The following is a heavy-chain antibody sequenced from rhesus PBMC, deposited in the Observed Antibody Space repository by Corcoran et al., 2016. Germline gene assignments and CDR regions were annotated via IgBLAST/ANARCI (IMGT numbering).Heavy chain of an antibody. V-gene: IGHV4-106*01. Sequence: QVQLQESGPGLVTTSETLSITCAVSGVSISNDYSWSWIRQPPGQGLEWIGYSYGSGGGTNYNPSLKNRVTISRDTSKNQFSLKLSSVTAADTAVDYCARDGYGSSYVPFDYWGQGVLVTVSS. D-gene: IGHD4-29*01. CDR3: ARDGYGSSYVPFDY. CDR1: GVSISNDYS. CDR2: SYGSGGGT. J-gene: IGHJ4*01.